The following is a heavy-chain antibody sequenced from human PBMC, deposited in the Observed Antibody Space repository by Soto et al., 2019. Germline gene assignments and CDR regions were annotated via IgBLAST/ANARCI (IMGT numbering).Heavy chain of an antibody. CDR3: GRQLAYSYDYFGGSYYFDY. Sequence: QLQLQESGPGLVKPSETLSLTCTVSGGSISSGSYYWDWIRQPPGKGLEWIASFSYSGSTNYNPSLRSRVTIPGKTSSNHFSLRLTSVTAADTAVYYCGRQLAYSYDYFGGSYYFDYWGQGTLVTVSS. CDR1: GGSISSGSYY. CDR2: FSYSGST. D-gene: IGHD5-18*01. J-gene: IGHJ4*02. V-gene: IGHV4-39*01.